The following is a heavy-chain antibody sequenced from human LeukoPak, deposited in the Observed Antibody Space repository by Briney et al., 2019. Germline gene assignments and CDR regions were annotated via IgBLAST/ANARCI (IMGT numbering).Heavy chain of an antibody. J-gene: IGHJ4*02. CDR3: AKDLDRMIVVVTNFDY. Sequence: GGSLRLSCAAPGFTFSSYGMHWVRPAPGKGLEWVAFIRYDGSNKYYADSVKGRFTISRDNYKNTLYLQMNSLRAEDTAVYYCAKDLDRMIVVVTNFDYWGQGTLVTVSS. CDR1: GFTFSSYG. V-gene: IGHV3-30*02. D-gene: IGHD3-22*01. CDR2: IRYDGSNK.